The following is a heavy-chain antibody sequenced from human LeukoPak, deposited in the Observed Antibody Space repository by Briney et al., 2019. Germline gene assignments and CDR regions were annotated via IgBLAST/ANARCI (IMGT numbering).Heavy chain of an antibody. CDR1: GFTFSSYA. Sequence: GGSLRLSCAASGFTFSSYAMRWVRQAPGKGLEWVSAIRGSGGGTYYADSVKGRFTISRANSKNTLYLQMNSLRAEDTAVYYCAKDVERYCSGGSCYGFDYWGQGTLVTVSS. D-gene: IGHD2-15*01. CDR3: AKDVERYCSGGSCYGFDY. CDR2: IRGSGGGT. J-gene: IGHJ4*02. V-gene: IGHV3-23*01.